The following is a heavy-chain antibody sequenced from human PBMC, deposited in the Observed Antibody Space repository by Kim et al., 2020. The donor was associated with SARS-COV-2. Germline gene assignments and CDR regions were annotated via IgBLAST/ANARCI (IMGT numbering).Heavy chain of an antibody. V-gene: IGHV4-59*01. CDR3: ARVGIAARRGGFDY. Sequence: NPSLKSRVTISVDTSKNQFSLKLSSVTAADTAVYYCARVGIAARRGGFDYWGQGTLVTVSS. D-gene: IGHD6-6*01. J-gene: IGHJ4*02.